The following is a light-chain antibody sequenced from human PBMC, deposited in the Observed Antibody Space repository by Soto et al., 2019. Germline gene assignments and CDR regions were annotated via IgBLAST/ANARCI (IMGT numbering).Light chain of an antibody. Sequence: QSALTQPPSASGSPGQSVTITCSGTSSDVGEENYVSWYQQHPGKVPKLILYEVSKRPSGVPDRFSGSKSGTSASLAITGLQAEDEADYYCQSYDSSLSGSVFGGGTKLTVL. CDR3: QSYDSSLSGSV. V-gene: IGLV2-8*01. CDR2: EVS. CDR1: SSDVGEENY. J-gene: IGLJ2*01.